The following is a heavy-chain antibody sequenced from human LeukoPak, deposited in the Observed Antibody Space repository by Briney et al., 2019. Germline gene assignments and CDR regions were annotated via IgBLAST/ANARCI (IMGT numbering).Heavy chain of an antibody. CDR2: ISGNGGSA. D-gene: IGHD4-17*01. CDR1: GFTFSTYA. CDR3: AKDLPTVNTWIYFDY. J-gene: IGHJ4*02. V-gene: IGHV3-23*01. Sequence: GGSLRLSCAAAGFTFSTYALSWVRQAPGKGLEWVSSISGNGGSAYYTDSVKGRFTISRDNSKNTLYLQMNSLRAEDTAVYYCAKDLPTVNTWIYFDYWGQGTLVTVSS.